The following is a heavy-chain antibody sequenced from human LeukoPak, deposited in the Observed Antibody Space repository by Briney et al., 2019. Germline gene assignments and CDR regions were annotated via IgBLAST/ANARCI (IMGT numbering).Heavy chain of an antibody. CDR1: GFTFSNYD. V-gene: IGHV3-30*18. CDR3: AKDREGTTFDN. Sequence: GGSLRLSCAASGFTFSNYDMHWVRQAPGKGPEWVAVISYDGSNKYYADSVKGRFTISRDNSKNTVYLQMNSLRAEDTAVYYCAKDREGTTFDNWGQGTLVTVSS. J-gene: IGHJ4*02. CDR2: ISYDGSNK. D-gene: IGHD1-7*01.